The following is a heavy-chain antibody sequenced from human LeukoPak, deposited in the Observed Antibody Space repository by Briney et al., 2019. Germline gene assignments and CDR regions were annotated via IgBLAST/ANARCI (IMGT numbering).Heavy chain of an antibody. Sequence: KPGGSLRLSCAASGFTFSDYYMSWIRQAPGKGLEWVSYISSSGSTIYYADSVKGRFTISRDNSKNTLYLQMNSLRAEDTAVYYCAKEPSPRSTSFYYMDVWGKGTTVTVSS. D-gene: IGHD2-2*01. CDR3: AKEPSPRSTSFYYMDV. J-gene: IGHJ6*03. V-gene: IGHV3-11*01. CDR1: GFTFSDYY. CDR2: ISSSGSTI.